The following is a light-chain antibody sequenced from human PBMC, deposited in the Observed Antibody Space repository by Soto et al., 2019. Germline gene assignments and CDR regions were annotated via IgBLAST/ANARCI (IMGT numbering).Light chain of an antibody. CDR2: GAS. CDR1: QSVSID. CDR3: QQYGSSGT. V-gene: IGKV3-20*01. Sequence: ETVTTQSPATLSVSPGERETLSCRASQSVSIDLAWYQQTPGQAPRLLIYGASTRATGIPVRFSGSGSGTDFTLTISRLEPEDFAVYYCQQYGSSGTFGQGTKVDIK. J-gene: IGKJ1*01.